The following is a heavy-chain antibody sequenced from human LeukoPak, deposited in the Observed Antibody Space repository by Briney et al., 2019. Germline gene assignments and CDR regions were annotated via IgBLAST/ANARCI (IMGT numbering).Heavy chain of an antibody. D-gene: IGHD3-9*01. CDR2: IFYSGTT. CDR1: GDSSGITGYY. Sequence: SQTLSLTCTVSGDSSGITGYYCGWIRQPPGKGLEWIGSIFYSGTTFSNPSLTGRVTISVDRSNNQISPNLTSVTAADTAVYYCARHRPTSRYFDLSFEHWGQGNLVTVSS. V-gene: IGHV4-39*01. CDR3: ARHRPTSRYFDLSFEH. J-gene: IGHJ4*02.